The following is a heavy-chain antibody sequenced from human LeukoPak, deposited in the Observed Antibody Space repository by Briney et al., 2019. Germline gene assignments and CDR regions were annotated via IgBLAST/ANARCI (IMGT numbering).Heavy chain of an antibody. V-gene: IGHV1-2*02. D-gene: IGHD3-16*01. CDR2: IDLDSGGT. Sequence: ASVKVSCKASGYTFTDHHLHWVRQAPGQGPEWMGGIDLDSGGTNYGQKFQGRVTLTGDTSISTAYMELSSLRSDDTAVYYCARRYSYAYGYLDHWGQGTLVTV. J-gene: IGHJ4*02. CDR3: ARRYSYAYGYLDH. CDR1: GYTFTDHH.